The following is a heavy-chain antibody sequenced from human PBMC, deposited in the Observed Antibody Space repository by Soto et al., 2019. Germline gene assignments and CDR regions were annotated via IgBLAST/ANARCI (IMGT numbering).Heavy chain of an antibody. CDR2: INPNSSGT. J-gene: IGHJ6*04. CDR3: ASERIVDGPEHYGMDG. D-gene: IGHD3-22*01. CDR1: GYSLRSNY. V-gene: IGHV1-2*02. Sequence: AASVKVACKASGYSLRSNYVHWVRQAPGQGLEWMGWINPNSSGTVYAQKFQGRVSMTRDASLTTAYMQLNRLTSDDTAVYYCASERIVDGPEHYGMDGWGKETTVTVYS.